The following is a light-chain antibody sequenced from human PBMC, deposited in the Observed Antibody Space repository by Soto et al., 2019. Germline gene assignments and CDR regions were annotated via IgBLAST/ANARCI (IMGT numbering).Light chain of an antibody. CDR3: QQPDT. Sequence: EIVLTQSPGTLSLSPGERATLSCRASQSVSSSYLAWYQQKPGQAPRLLIYGASSRATGIPVRFSGSGSGTDITLTISRLEPEDFAVYYCQQPDTFGQGTKLEIK. CDR1: QSVSSSY. J-gene: IGKJ2*01. CDR2: GAS. V-gene: IGKV3-20*01.